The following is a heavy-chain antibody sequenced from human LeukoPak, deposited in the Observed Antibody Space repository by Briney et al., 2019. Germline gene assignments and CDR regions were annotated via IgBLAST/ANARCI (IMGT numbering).Heavy chain of an antibody. CDR3: AREIGGYYDFWSGYTNWFDP. Sequence: KPSETLSLTCTVSGGSIRSSYYYWGWIRQPPGNGLEWIGSIYDSGSTYYNPSLKSRVTISVDTSKNQFSLKLNSVTAADTAVYYCAREIGGYYDFWSGYTNWFDPWGQGTLVTVSS. D-gene: IGHD3-3*01. J-gene: IGHJ5*02. V-gene: IGHV4-39*02. CDR2: IYDSGST. CDR1: GGSIRSSYYY.